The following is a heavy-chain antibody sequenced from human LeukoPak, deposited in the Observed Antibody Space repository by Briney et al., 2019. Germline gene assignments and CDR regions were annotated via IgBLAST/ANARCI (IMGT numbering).Heavy chain of an antibody. J-gene: IGHJ4*02. CDR3: ARAADSSGYYYNYLYFDY. D-gene: IGHD3-22*01. CDR1: GYTFIGYY. Sequence: ASVKVSCKTSGYTFIGYYMHWVREAPGQGLEWMGWINPNSGGINYAQKLQGRVTMTTDTSTSTAYMELSRLRSDDTAVYYCARAADSSGYYYNYLYFDYWGQGTLVTVSS. CDR2: INPNSGGI. V-gene: IGHV1-2*02.